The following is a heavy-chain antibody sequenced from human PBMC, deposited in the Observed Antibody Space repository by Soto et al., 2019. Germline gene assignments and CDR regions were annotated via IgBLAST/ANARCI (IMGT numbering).Heavy chain of an antibody. Sequence: EVQLVESGGGLVQPGGSLRLSCAVSGFSFSSYTMNWVRQAPGQGLEWISSISRSSSSIYYRDSVKGRFTISRDNAKTSLYLQMNSLRVEDTAVYYCARGREYCSGDNCYETGSDYWGQGTLVTVSS. CDR3: ARGREYCSGDNCYETGSDY. CDR1: GFSFSSYT. CDR2: ISRSSSSI. J-gene: IGHJ4*02. D-gene: IGHD2-15*01. V-gene: IGHV3-48*01.